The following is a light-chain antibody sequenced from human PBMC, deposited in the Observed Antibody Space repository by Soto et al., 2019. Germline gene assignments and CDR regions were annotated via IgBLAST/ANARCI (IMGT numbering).Light chain of an antibody. CDR3: QQYNNWGT. CDR1: QSVSSN. CDR2: GAS. J-gene: IGKJ1*01. V-gene: IGKV3-15*01. Sequence: EIVMTQSPATLSVSPGERATFSCRASQSVSSNLAWYQQKPGQAPRLLIYGASTRATGIPARFSGSGSGTEFTLTISSLQSEDFAVYYCQQYNNWGTFGQGTRVEIK.